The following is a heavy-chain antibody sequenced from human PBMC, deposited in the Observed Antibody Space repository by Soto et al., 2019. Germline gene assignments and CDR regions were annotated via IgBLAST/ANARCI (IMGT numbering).Heavy chain of an antibody. CDR1: GFTFSSYS. J-gene: IGHJ3*02. V-gene: IGHV3-21*01. Sequence: GGSLRLSCAASGFTFSSYSMNWVRQAPGKGLEWVSSISSSSSYIYYADSVKGRFTISRDNAKNSLYLQMNSLRAEDTAVYYCARDGQTYYDILKAFDIWGQGTMVTVSS. D-gene: IGHD3-9*01. CDR2: ISSSSSYI. CDR3: ARDGQTYYDILKAFDI.